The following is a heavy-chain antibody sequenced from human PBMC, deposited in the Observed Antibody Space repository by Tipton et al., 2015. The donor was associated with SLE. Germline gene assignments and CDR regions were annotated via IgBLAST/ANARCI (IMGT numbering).Heavy chain of an antibody. CDR3: ARGPSGELSLYGEGYYFDY. J-gene: IGHJ4*02. CDR2: INPSGGST. Sequence: QLVQSGAEVKKPGASVKVSCKASGYTFTSYYMHWVRQAPGQGLEWMGIINPSGGSTSYAQKFQGRVTMTRDTSTSTVYMELSSLRSEYTAVYYCARGPSGELSLYGEGYYFDYWGQGTLVTVSS. D-gene: IGHD3-16*02. CDR1: GYTFTSYY. V-gene: IGHV1-46*01.